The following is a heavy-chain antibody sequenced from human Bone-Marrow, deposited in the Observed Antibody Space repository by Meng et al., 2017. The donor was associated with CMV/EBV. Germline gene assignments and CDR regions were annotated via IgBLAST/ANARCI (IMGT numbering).Heavy chain of an antibody. CDR3: ARGAVWFRDSTAFFDY. CDR1: GYSFMNFH. Sequence: ASVKVSCKASGYSFMNFHMHWLRQAPGQRLEWIGLINPNGGSTGYTQKVQGRVIMTRVTSTNTVYMELSRLRSEDTAVYYCARGAVWFRDSTAFFDYWGQGSLVTFYS. CDR2: INPNGGST. V-gene: IGHV1-46*01. D-gene: IGHD3-10*01. J-gene: IGHJ4*02.